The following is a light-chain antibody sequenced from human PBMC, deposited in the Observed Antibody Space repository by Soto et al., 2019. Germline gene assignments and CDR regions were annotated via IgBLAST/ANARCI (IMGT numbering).Light chain of an antibody. CDR1: QSVSSSY. V-gene: IGKV3-20*01. CDR3: QQYGSSLFT. J-gene: IGKJ3*01. Sequence: EIVLTQSPGTLSLSPGERATLSCRASQSVSSSYLAWYQQKPGQAPRLLIYGASSRATGIPVRFSGSGSRTDFTLNISRLEPEDCAVYYCQQYGSSLFTFGHGTKVDIK. CDR2: GAS.